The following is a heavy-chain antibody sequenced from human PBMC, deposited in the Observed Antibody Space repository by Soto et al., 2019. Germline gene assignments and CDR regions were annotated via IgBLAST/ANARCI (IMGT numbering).Heavy chain of an antibody. CDR1: GFTFGSYG. J-gene: IGHJ6*02. V-gene: IGHV3-23*01. D-gene: IGHD1-26*01. CDR2: ITAATGTT. Sequence: EVQLLESGGGLVQPGGSLRLSCAASGFTFGSYGMTWVRQAPGKGLECVSGITAATGTTYYADSVKGRFTIYRDLSTNTLFLQMNSLRAADSAVYYCAKAKGRSNFYYSGLDVCGQGTTVTVSS. CDR3: AKAKGRSNFYYSGLDV.